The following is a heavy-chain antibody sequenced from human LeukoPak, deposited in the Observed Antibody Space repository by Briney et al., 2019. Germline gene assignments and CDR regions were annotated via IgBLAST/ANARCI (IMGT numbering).Heavy chain of an antibody. CDR2: TNPNSGGT. Sequence: ASVTVSCKASGYTFTGYYMHWVRQAPGQGLEWMGWTNPNSGGTNYAQKFQGRVTMTRDTSISTAYMELSRLRSDDTAVYYCARALEQQLPTGANWFDPWGQGTLVTVSS. V-gene: IGHV1-2*02. CDR3: ARALEQQLPTGANWFDP. D-gene: IGHD6-13*01. J-gene: IGHJ5*02. CDR1: GYTFTGYY.